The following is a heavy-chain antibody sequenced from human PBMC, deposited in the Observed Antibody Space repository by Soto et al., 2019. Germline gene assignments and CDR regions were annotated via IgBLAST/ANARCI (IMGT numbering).Heavy chain of an antibody. CDR1: GYTFTSYY. J-gene: IGHJ3*02. CDR3: AREVVVAATPGVDAFDI. Sequence: VASVKVSCKASGYTFTSYYMHWVRQAPGQGLEWMGIINPSGGSTSYAQKFQGRVTMTRDTSTSTVYMELSSLRSEDTAVYYCAREVVVAATPGVDAFDIWGQGTMVTVSS. CDR2: INPSGGST. V-gene: IGHV1-46*03. D-gene: IGHD2-15*01.